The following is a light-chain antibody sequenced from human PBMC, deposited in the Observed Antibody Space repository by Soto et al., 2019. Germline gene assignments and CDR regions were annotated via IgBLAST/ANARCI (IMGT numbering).Light chain of an antibody. Sequence: DIQMTQSPSTLSASVGDRVTITCRASQSISSWLAWYQQKQGKAPKXLIHKASTLESGVPSRFSVSGSGTELTITIRSLKPDDGETYDGQQYNSYLYTFGQGTKVDIK. CDR3: QQYNSYLYT. CDR1: QSISSW. V-gene: IGKV1-5*03. CDR2: KAS. J-gene: IGKJ2*01.